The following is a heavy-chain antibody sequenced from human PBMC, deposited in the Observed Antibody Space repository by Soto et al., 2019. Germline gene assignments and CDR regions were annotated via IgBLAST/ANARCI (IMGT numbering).Heavy chain of an antibody. CDR3: ARPGGTWYQPYNWFDP. V-gene: IGHV4-34*01. CDR2: INHRGST. D-gene: IGHD2-2*01. Sequence: PSETLFLPGAFQGGPVSYYYWSWIRQPPGKGVEWIGEINHRGSTNYNPSLKSRVTISVDTSKTQFSLKLSSVTAADTAVYYCARPGGTWYQPYNWFDPWGQGTLVTVSS. J-gene: IGHJ5*02. CDR1: GGPVSYYY.